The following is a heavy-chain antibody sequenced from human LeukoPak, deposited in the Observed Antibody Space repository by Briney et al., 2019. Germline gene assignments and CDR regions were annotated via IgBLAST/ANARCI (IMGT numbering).Heavy chain of an antibody. CDR1: GFTLSDYY. CDR2: ISTTSSYT. Sequence: GGSLRLSCAASGFTLSDYYMSWIRQAPGKGLEWVSYISTTSSYTDYADSVRGRFTISIDNAKNLLYLQINSLRPEDTAVYYCARDWYCSSSICYTDRNWFDPGGQGTLVTVSS. CDR3: ARDWYCSSSICYTDRNWFDP. V-gene: IGHV3-11*05. D-gene: IGHD2-2*02. J-gene: IGHJ5*02.